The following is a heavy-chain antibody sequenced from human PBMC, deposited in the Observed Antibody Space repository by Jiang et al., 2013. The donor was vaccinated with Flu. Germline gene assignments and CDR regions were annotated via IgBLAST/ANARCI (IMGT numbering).Heavy chain of an antibody. V-gene: IGHV1-18*04. CDR1: GYTFTSYY. CDR3: ARDQSVGSGGAYYYGMDV. D-gene: IGHD2-15*01. J-gene: IGHJ6*02. Sequence: GAEVKKPGASVKVSCKASGYTFTSYYMRWVRQAPGQGLEWMGWISAYNGNTNYAQKLQGRVTMTTDTSTSTAYMELRSLRSDDTAVYYCARDQSVGSGGAYYYGMDVWGQGTTVTVSS. CDR2: ISAYNGNT.